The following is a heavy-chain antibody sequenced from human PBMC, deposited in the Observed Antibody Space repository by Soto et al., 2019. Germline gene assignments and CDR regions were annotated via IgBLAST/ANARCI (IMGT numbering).Heavy chain of an antibody. CDR2: INWNGRTR. Sequence: PGGSLRLSCAASGFTFDDYGMSWVRQVPGKGLEWVAGINWNGRTRNYADSVKGRFTISRDNSMHTLHLQMNSLRAEDTAVYFCAREWSLSVAAPGYWGQGT. D-gene: IGHD6-19*01. CDR3: AREWSLSVAAPGY. CDR1: GFTFDDYG. J-gene: IGHJ4*02. V-gene: IGHV3-20*04.